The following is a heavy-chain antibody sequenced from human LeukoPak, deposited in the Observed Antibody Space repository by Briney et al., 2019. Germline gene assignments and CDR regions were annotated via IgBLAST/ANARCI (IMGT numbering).Heavy chain of an antibody. J-gene: IGHJ4*02. CDR2: ISYDGSNK. CDR1: GFTFSNYA. D-gene: IGHD1-26*01. V-gene: IGHV3-30*04. CDR3: ARGPYSGSPYYFDY. Sequence: PGGSLRLSCAASGFTFSNYAMHWVRQAPGKGLEWVAVISYDGSNKYYADSVKGRFTISRDNSKNTLYLQMNSLRAEDTAVYYCARGPYSGSPYYFDYWGQGTLVTVSS.